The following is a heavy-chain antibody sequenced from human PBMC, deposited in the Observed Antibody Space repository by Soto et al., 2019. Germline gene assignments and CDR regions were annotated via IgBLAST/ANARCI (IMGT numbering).Heavy chain of an antibody. Sequence: QVQLQESGPGLVKPSETLSLTCTVSGGSISSYYWSWIRQPPGKGLEWIGYIFYSGSTNYNPSLKSRVTITVDTTKNQFSLTLSSVTAADTAVYDCARLLFGAANWFDPWGQGTLVTVSS. CDR2: IFYSGST. V-gene: IGHV4-59*01. J-gene: IGHJ5*02. CDR1: GGSISSYY. D-gene: IGHD3-10*01. CDR3: ARLLFGAANWFDP.